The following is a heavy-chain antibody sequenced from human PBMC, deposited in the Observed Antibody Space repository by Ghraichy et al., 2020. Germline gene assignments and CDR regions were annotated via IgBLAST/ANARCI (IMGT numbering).Heavy chain of an antibody. J-gene: IGHJ6*02. CDR3: ARPDSLALYSMDV. CDR2: IYYTGST. D-gene: IGHD4-11*01. Sequence: SETLSLTCTVSGGSISSSSYYWAWIRQPPGKGLEWIGSIYYTGSTYYNPSLKSRVTISKDTSKNQFSLKLNSVTAADTAVYYCARPDSLALYSMDVWGQGTTVTVS. CDR1: GGSISSSSYY. V-gene: IGHV4-39*01.